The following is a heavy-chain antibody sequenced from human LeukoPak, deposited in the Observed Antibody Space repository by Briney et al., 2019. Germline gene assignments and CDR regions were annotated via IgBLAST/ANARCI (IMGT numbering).Heavy chain of an antibody. D-gene: IGHD3-10*01. J-gene: IGHJ3*02. CDR1: GYTFTGYY. CDR3: ARPGGSKKAFDI. V-gene: IGHV1-2*02. Sequence: ASVKVSCKASGYTFTGYYMYWVRQAPGQGLEWMGWINPNSGGTNYAQKFQGRVTMTRDTSISTAYMELSRLRSDDTAVYYCARPGGSKKAFDIWGQGTMVTVSS. CDR2: INPNSGGT.